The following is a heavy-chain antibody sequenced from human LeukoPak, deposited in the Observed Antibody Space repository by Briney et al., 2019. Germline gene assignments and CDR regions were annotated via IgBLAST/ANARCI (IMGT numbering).Heavy chain of an antibody. CDR1: GYTFTSYY. V-gene: IGHV1-46*01. J-gene: IGHJ4*02. Sequence: ASVKVSCKASGYTFTSYYMHWVRQAPGQGLEWMGIINPSGGSTSCAQKFQGRVTMTRDTSTSTVYMELSSLRSEDTAVYYCARAGITMIPFDYWGQGTLVTVSS. D-gene: IGHD3-22*01. CDR2: INPSGGST. CDR3: ARAGITMIPFDY.